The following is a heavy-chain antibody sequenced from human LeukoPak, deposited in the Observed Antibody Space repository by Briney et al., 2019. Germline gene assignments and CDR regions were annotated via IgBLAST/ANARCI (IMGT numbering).Heavy chain of an antibody. CDR3: TTDPRGDGYKSDAFDI. Sequence: GGSLRLSCAASGFTFSNYEMNWVRQAPGKGLEWVSYISSSGSTIYYADSVKGRFTISSDNAKNSLYLQMNSLKTEDTAVYYCTTDPRGDGYKSDAFDIWGQGTMVTVSS. CDR1: GFTFSNYE. CDR2: ISSSGSTI. D-gene: IGHD5-24*01. J-gene: IGHJ3*02. V-gene: IGHV3-48*03.